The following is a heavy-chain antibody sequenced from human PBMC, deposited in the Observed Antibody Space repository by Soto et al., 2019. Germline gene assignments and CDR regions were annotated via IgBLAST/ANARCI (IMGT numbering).Heavy chain of an antibody. CDR2: ISGYDGRT. J-gene: IGHJ6*02. D-gene: IGHD2-21*02. V-gene: IGHV1-18*01. CDR1: GYTFTRYG. Sequence: QVHLVQSGAEVKKPGASVKVSCKTSGYTFTRYGISWVRQAPGQGLEWMGWISGYDGRTNFAQKVQDRVTMTTDTSTSTVYMELRSLSSDDTAVYYCAREGDVPYYYSGMDVWVQGTTVTVSS. CDR3: AREGDVPYYYSGMDV.